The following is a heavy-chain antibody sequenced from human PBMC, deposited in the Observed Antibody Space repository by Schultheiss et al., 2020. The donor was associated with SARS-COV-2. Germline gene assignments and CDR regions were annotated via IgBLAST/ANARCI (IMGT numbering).Heavy chain of an antibody. CDR2: ISSSSSYI. J-gene: IGHJ6*03. V-gene: IGHV3-21*01. CDR3: AKELVTGTYYYYYYMDV. Sequence: GGSLRLSCAASGFTFSSYSMNWVRQAPGKGLEWVSSISSSSSYIYYADSVKGRFTISRDNAKNSLYLQMNSLRAEDTAVYYCAKELVTGTYYYYYYMDVWGKGTTVTVSS. CDR1: GFTFSSYS. D-gene: IGHD1-20*01.